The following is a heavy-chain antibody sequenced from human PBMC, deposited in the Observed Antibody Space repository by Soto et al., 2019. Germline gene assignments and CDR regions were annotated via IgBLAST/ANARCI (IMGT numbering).Heavy chain of an antibody. CDR1: GGSVNNANYF. V-gene: IGHV4-31*03. D-gene: IGHD4-17*01. CDR2: IYYSGTT. J-gene: IGHJ6*02. Sequence: QVRLEESGPGLVKPSETLSLICSVSGGSVNNANYFWNWIRHHPENGLEWIGYIYYSGTTRYNPSFQTRATLSIDTSKSQFSLRLNSVTVADTAVYFCARDADYGGSRGGMDVWGRGTTVTVSS. CDR3: ARDADYGGSRGGMDV.